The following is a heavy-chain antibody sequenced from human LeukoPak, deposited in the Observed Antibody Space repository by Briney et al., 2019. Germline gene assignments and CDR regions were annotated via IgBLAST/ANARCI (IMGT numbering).Heavy chain of an antibody. CDR1: GFSLGTGGVG. Sequence: SGPTLVNPTQTLRRTCTFSGFSLGTGGVGVGWIRQPPGKALEWLGVIYENDEKLYSSSLQNRLSITKDTSKNQVVLTMANMDPVDTATYYCAHRHRGVASDIWGQGTMVTVSA. CDR3: AHRHRGVASDI. CDR2: IYENDEK. J-gene: IGHJ3*02. V-gene: IGHV2-5*01. D-gene: IGHD2-15*01.